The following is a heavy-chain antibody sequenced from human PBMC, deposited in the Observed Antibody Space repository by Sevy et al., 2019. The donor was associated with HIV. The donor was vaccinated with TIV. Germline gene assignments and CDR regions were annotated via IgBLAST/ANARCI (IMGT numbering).Heavy chain of an antibody. V-gene: IGHV4-39*01. CDR1: GGSISSSSYY. CDR3: VRHWGMRWLQPTFDY. Sequence: SETLSLTCTVSGGSISSSSYYWGWIRQPPGKGLEWIGSIYYSGSTYYNPSLKSRVTISVDTSKNQFSLKLSSVTAADTAVYYCVRHWGMRWLQPTFDYWGQGTLVTVSS. CDR2: IYYSGST. D-gene: IGHD3-16*01. J-gene: IGHJ4*02.